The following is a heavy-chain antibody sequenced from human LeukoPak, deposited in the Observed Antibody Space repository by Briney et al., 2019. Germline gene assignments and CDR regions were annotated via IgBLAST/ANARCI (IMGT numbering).Heavy chain of an antibody. V-gene: IGHV4-59*01. CDR2: IYYSGST. CDR1: GGSISSYY. J-gene: IGHJ4*02. Sequence: SETLSLTCTVSGGSISSYYWSWIRQPPGKGLEWIGYIYYSGSTNYNPSLKSRVTISVDTSKNQFSLKLSSVTAADTAVYYCARGGWGTTVTTFSWYYFDYWGQGTLVTVSS. D-gene: IGHD4-17*01. CDR3: ARGGWGTTVTTFSWYYFDY.